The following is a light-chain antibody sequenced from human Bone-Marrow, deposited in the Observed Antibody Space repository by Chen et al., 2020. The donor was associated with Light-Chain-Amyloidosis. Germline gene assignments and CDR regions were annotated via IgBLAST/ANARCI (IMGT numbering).Light chain of an antibody. CDR2: EVT. CDR1: SSDVGGDNH. Sequence: AALTQPASVSGSPGQSITIYCTGTSSDVGGDNHVSWYQQHPDKAPKLMIYEVTNRPSWVPDRFSGSKSDNTASLTISGLQTEDEADYFCSSYTITNTLVFGSGTRVTVL. J-gene: IGLJ1*01. V-gene: IGLV2-14*01. CDR3: SSYTITNTLV.